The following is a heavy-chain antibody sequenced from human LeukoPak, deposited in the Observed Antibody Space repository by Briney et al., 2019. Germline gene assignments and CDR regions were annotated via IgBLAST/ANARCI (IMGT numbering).Heavy chain of an antibody. CDR1: GFTFDDHG. CDR2: INWNGGST. Sequence: GGSLRLSCAASGFTFDDHGMSWVRQAPGKGLEWVSGINWNGGSTGYADSVKGRFTISRDNAKNSLYLQMNSLRAEDTALYYCARGSYYYDSSGYPFDYWGQGTLVTVSS. J-gene: IGHJ4*02. CDR3: ARGSYYYDSSGYPFDY. D-gene: IGHD3-22*01. V-gene: IGHV3-20*04.